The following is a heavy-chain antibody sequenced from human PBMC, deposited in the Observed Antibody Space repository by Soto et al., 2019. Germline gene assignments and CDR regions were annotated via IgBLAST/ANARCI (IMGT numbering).Heavy chain of an antibody. J-gene: IGHJ4*02. V-gene: IGHV3-33*01. CDR1: GFTFSSYG. Sequence: QVQLVESGGGVVQPGRSLRLSCAASGFTFSSYGMHWVRQAPGKGLEWVAVIWYDENNKYYGNNKYYADSVKGRFTISRDNSKNTLYLQMNSLRAEDTAVYYCARGIAVAGYLDYWGQGTLVTVSS. CDR2: IWYDENNKYYGNNK. D-gene: IGHD6-19*01. CDR3: ARGIAVAGYLDY.